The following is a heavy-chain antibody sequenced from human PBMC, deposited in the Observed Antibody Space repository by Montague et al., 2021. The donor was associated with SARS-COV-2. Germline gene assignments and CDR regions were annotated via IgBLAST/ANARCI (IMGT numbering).Heavy chain of an antibody. D-gene: IGHD2/OR15-2a*01. CDR1: GGSISSYY. Sequence: TLSLTFPVSGGSISSYYWSWIRQPAGKGLEWIGRIYTSGSTNYNPSLKSRVTMSVDTPKNQFSLRLSSVTAADTAVYYCARDLPPSRPRNPVWGQGTLVTVSS. CDR2: IYTSGST. CDR3: ARDLPPSRPRNPV. J-gene: IGHJ4*02. V-gene: IGHV4-4*07.